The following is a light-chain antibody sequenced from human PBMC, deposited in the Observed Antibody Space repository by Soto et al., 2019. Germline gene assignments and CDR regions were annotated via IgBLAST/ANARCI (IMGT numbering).Light chain of an antibody. CDR2: EVS. J-gene: IGLJ1*01. V-gene: IGLV2-14*01. CDR3: SSYTSASTPYV. Sequence: QSVLTQPASVSGSPGQSITISCTGTSSDVGSYNYVSWYQQHPVKAPKLMIYEVSNRPSGVSNRFSGSKSGNTASLTISGLQAEDEADYYCSSYTSASTPYVFGTGTKLTVL. CDR1: SSDVGSYNY.